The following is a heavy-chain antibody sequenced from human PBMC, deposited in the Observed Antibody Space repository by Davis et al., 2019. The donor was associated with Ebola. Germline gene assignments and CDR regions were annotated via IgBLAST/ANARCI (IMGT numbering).Heavy chain of an antibody. CDR1: GDSITSSPYY. J-gene: IGHJ3*02. V-gene: IGHV4-39*01. CDR3: AKYDWNSVGFDI. D-gene: IGHD1-7*01. Sequence: PGGSLRLSCTVSGDSITSSPYYWGWIRQPPGKGLEWIGRVHDSGNTYYDPSLQSRVTISVDTSKNQISLKLSSVTAADTAVYYCAKYDWNSVGFDIWGQGTMVTVSS. CDR2: VHDSGNT.